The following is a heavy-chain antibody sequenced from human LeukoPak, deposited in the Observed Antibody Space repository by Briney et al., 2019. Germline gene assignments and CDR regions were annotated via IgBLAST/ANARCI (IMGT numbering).Heavy chain of an antibody. CDR2: IYPGDSDT. D-gene: IGHD6-6*01. CDR3: ARQAIAARSHRLSDAFDI. Sequence: GESLKISCKGSGYSFTSYWIGWVRQMPGKGLEWMGIIYPGDSDTRYSPSFQGQVTISADKSISTAYLQWSSLKASDTAMYYCARQAIAARSHRLSDAFDIWGQGTMVTVSS. J-gene: IGHJ3*02. CDR1: GYSFTSYW. V-gene: IGHV5-51*01.